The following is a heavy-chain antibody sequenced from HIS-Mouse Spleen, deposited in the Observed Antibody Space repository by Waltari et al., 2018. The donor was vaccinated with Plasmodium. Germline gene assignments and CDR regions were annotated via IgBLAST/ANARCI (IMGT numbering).Heavy chain of an antibody. CDR2: ISSSSSYI. V-gene: IGHV3-21*01. CDR3: AREDILTGYYNDYWYFDL. J-gene: IGHJ2*01. D-gene: IGHD3-9*01. Sequence: EVQLVESGGGLVKPGGSLRLSCAASGFTFSSYSMNWVRQAPGKWLELVSSISSSSSYIYYADSVKGRFTISRDNAKNSLYLQMNSLRAEDTAVYYCAREDILTGYYNDYWYFDLWGRGTLVTVSS. CDR1: GFTFSSYS.